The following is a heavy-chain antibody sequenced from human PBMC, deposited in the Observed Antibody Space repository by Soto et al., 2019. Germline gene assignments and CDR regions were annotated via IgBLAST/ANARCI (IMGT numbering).Heavy chain of an antibody. CDR3: AKTRFGGPPPLDS. D-gene: IGHD3-10*01. CDR1: GFAFELFA. J-gene: IGHJ1*01. CDR2: ISGSRGSI. Sequence: GGSLRLSCAASGFAFELFAMTWVRQAPGKGLEGVAGISGSRGSIFYADSVKGRFTITRDNVKDTLYLEMNSLRADDTAIYYCAKTRFGGPPPLDSWGQGTLVTVSS. V-gene: IGHV3-23*01.